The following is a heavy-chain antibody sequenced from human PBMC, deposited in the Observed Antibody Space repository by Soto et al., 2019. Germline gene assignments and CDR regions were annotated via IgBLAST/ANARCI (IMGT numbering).Heavy chain of an antibody. Sequence: EVQLVESGGGLVQPGGSLRLSCAASGFTVSSNYMSWVRQAPGKGLEWVSVIYSGGSAYYADSVKGRFTISRDNSKNTLYLQMNSLRDEDTAVYDCGRHGDSYGGGYGDYWGQGTLVTVSS. CDR2: IYSGGSA. J-gene: IGHJ4*02. CDR1: GFTVSSNY. V-gene: IGHV3-66*04. CDR3: GRHGDSYGGGYGDY. D-gene: IGHD5-18*01.